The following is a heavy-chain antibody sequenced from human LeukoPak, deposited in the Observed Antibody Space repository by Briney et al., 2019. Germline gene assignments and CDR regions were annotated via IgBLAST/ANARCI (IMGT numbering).Heavy chain of an antibody. D-gene: IGHD5-24*01. CDR3: ARVFEMATIPYWYFDL. CDR1: GYTFTGYY. CDR2: INPNSGGT. Sequence: ASVKVSCKASGYTFTGYYMHWVRQAPGQGLEWMGWINPNSGGTNYAQKFQGRVTMTRDTSISTAYMELSRLRSDDTAVYYCARVFEMATIPYWYFDLWGRGTLVTVSS. J-gene: IGHJ2*01. V-gene: IGHV1-2*02.